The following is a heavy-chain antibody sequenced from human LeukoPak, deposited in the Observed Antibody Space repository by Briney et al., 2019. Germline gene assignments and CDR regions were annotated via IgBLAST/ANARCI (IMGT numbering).Heavy chain of an antibody. D-gene: IGHD6-19*01. V-gene: IGHV4-39*01. CDR2: IYYSGST. CDR1: GGSISSSSYY. CDR3: ARGCGATVAGTLYYFDY. Sequence: SETLSLTCTVSGGSISSSSYYWGWIRQPPGKGLEWIGSIYYSGSTYYNPSLKSRVTISVDTSKNQFSLKLSSVTAADTAVYYCARGCGATVAGTLYYFDYWGQGTLVTVSS. J-gene: IGHJ4*02.